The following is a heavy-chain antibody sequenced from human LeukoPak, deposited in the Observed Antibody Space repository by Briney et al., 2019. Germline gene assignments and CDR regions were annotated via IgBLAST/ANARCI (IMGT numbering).Heavy chain of an antibody. Sequence: ASETLSLTCTVSGGSISSSSYYWGWIRQPPGKGLEWIGSIYYSGSTYYNPSLKSRVTISVDTTKNQFSLKLSSVTAADTAVYYCAREGGSALDYWGQGTLVTVSS. D-gene: IGHD1-26*01. J-gene: IGHJ4*02. V-gene: IGHV4-39*07. CDR2: IYYSGST. CDR3: AREGGSALDY. CDR1: GGSISSSSYY.